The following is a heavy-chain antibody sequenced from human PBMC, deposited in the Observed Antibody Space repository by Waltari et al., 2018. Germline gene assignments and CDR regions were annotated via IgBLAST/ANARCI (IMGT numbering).Heavy chain of an antibody. Sequence: QVQLQESGPGLVKPSQTLSLTCTVSGGSISSGGYYWSWIRQHPGKGLEWIGYIYYRGSTYYNPSLNSLVTISVDTSKNPFSLKLSSVTAADTAVYYCARALEVMGSSSSMNAFDIWGQGTMVTVSS. CDR1: GGSISSGGYY. D-gene: IGHD6-6*01. CDR3: ARALEVMGSSSSMNAFDI. V-gene: IGHV4-31*01. J-gene: IGHJ3*02. CDR2: IYYRGST.